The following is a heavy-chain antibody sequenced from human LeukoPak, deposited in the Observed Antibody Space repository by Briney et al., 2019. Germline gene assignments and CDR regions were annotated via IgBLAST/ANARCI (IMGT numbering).Heavy chain of an antibody. CDR1: GFTFSSYW. CDR2: IKQDGSEK. Sequence: GGSLRLSCAASGFTFSSYWMSWVRQAPGKGLEWVAHIKQDGSEKYYVDSVKGRFTISRDNAKNSLYLQMNSLRADDTAVYYCARETIDCGGDCYDYWGQGTLATVSS. CDR3: ARETIDCGGDCYDY. D-gene: IGHD2-21*01. J-gene: IGHJ4*02. V-gene: IGHV3-7*01.